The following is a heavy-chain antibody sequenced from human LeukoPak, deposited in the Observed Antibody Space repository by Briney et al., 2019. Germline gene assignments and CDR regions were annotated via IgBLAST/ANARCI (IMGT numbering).Heavy chain of an antibody. CDR2: IRYDGSNK. J-gene: IGHJ4*02. D-gene: IGHD3-16*01. CDR1: GFTFNTYG. V-gene: IGHV3-30*02. Sequence: GGSLRLSCAASGFTFNTYGMHWVRQAPGKGLEWVTFIRYDGSNKYYTDSVKGRFTISRDNSKNTLYLQMNNLRPEDTAVYYCVGGVGWLSDYWGQGTLVTVSS. CDR3: VGGVGWLSDY.